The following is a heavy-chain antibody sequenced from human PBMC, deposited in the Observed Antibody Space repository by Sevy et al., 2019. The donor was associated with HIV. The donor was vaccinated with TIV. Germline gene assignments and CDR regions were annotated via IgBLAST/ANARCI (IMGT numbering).Heavy chain of an antibody. D-gene: IGHD6-19*01. CDR1: GFTFSSYA. CDR3: AKDLKGAVAGNFFY. CDR2: ISGSGGST. V-gene: IGHV3-23*01. Sequence: GGSLRLSCAASGFTFSSYAMSWVRQAPGKGLEWVSAISGSGGSTYYPDSVKGRFTISRDNSKNTLYLQMNSLRAEDTAVYYCAKDLKGAVAGNFFYWGQGTLVTVSS. J-gene: IGHJ4*02.